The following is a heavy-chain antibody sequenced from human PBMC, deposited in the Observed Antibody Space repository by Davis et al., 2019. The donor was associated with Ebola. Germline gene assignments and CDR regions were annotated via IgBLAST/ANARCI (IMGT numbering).Heavy chain of an antibody. CDR3: ARVTLYRSGTYHDY. J-gene: IGHJ4*02. Sequence: GSLRLSCAVSGGSITSYYWSWIRQPPGKELEWIGYIHSSGSTNYNPSLKSRVTISVDTSKNQLSLALKSVTAADTAAYYCARVTLYRSGTYHDYWGQGTLVTVSS. CDR1: GGSITSYY. D-gene: IGHD3-10*01. V-gene: IGHV4-59*01. CDR2: IHSSGST.